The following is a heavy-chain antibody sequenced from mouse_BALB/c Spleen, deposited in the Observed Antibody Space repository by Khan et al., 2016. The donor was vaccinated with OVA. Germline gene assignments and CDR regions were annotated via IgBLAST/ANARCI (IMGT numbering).Heavy chain of an antibody. CDR3: ASSGTISTVVITDFYY. V-gene: IGHV3-2*02. Sequence: VPLPASGPGLVKPSQSLSLTCTVTGYSITSDYAWNWIRQFPGNKLEWMGYIKYSGNTSYNPSLKSRFSITRNTSTNQFFLQLSSVTTEDTATYYCASSGTISTVVITDFYYWGQGTTLTVSS. J-gene: IGHJ2*01. CDR1: GYSITSDYA. CDR2: IKYSGNT. D-gene: IGHD1-1*01.